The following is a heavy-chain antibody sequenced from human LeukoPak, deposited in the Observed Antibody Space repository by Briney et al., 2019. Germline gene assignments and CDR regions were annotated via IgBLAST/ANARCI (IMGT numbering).Heavy chain of an antibody. CDR1: GGSISSSSYY. CDR2: IYYSGST. CDR3: ARRIAARYNWFDP. D-gene: IGHD6-6*01. J-gene: IGHJ5*02. Sequence: SETLSLTCTVSGGSISSSSYYWGWIRQPPGKGLEWIGSIYYSGSTYYNLSLKSRVTISVDTSKNQFSLKLSSVTAADTAVYYCARRIAARYNWFDPWGQGTLVTVSS. V-gene: IGHV4-39*01.